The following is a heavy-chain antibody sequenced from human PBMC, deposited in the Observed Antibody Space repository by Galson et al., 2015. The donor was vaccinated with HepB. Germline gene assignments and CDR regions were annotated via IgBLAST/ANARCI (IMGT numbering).Heavy chain of an antibody. CDR2: ISYDGSNK. D-gene: IGHD3-22*01. V-gene: IGHV3-30*18. CDR1: GFTFSSYA. CDR3: AKARAHGSGSVDY. J-gene: IGHJ4*02. Sequence: SLRLSCAASGFTFSSYAMSWVRQAPGKGLEWVAVISYDGSNKYYADSVKGRFTISRDNSKNTLYLQMNSLRAEDTAVYYCAKARAHGSGSVDYWGQGTLVTVSS.